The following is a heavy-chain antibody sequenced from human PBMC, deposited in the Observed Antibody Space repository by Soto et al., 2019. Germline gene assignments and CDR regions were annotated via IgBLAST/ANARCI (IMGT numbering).Heavy chain of an antibody. J-gene: IGHJ6*04. V-gene: IGHV1-18*01. D-gene: IGHD2-2*01. CDR1: GYTFTSYG. CDR3: ARDWIVVVPAAPGMDV. Sequence: QVQLVQSGAEVKKPGASVKVSCKASGYTFTSYGIIWVRQAPGQGLEWMGWISAYNGNTNDAQKLQGRVTMTTDTSTSTAYMELRRLRSDDTAVYYCARDWIVVVPAAPGMDVWGKGTTVTVSS. CDR2: ISAYNGNT.